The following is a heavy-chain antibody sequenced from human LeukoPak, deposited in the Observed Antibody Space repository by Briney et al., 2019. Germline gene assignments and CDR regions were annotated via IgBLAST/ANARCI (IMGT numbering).Heavy chain of an antibody. Sequence: GGSLRLSCAASGFTFDDYAMHWVRQAPGKGLEWVSLISGDGGNTYYADSVKGRFTISRDNSKNSLYLQMNSLRTEDTALYYCAKDIFGDGYNDYFDYWGQGTLVTVSS. CDR3: AKDIFGDGYNDYFDY. V-gene: IGHV3-43*02. J-gene: IGHJ4*02. CDR1: GFTFDDYA. CDR2: ISGDGGNT. D-gene: IGHD5-24*01.